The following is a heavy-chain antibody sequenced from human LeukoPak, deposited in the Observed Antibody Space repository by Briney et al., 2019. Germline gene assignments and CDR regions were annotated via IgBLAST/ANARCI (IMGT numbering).Heavy chain of an antibody. J-gene: IGHJ4*02. V-gene: IGHV3-74*01. CDR2: INTVGSRT. CDR1: GFTFSSYW. Sequence: GGSLRLSCAASGFTFSSYWMHWVRQAPGKGMVWVSYINTVGSRTSYADSVKGRFAISRDNAKNTLYLQMNSLRAEHTAIYCCARPLAVCSGGSCYPYYFDYWGQGTLVT. D-gene: IGHD2-15*01. CDR3: ARPLAVCSGGSCYPYYFDY.